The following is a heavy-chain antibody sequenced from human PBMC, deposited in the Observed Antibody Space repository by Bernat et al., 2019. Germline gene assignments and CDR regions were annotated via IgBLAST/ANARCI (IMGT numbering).Heavy chain of an antibody. D-gene: IGHD3-22*01. CDR1: GFTFSHYW. J-gene: IGHJ4*02. CDR2: IKEDGSEK. CDR3: ARDNYDTSPLDY. Sequence: DVQLVESGGGLVQPGGSLRLSCAASGFTFSHYWMSLVRQAPGKGLEWVANIKEDGSEKYYVDSVKGRVTISRDNAKNSLYLQMNSLRAEDTAVYFCARDNYDTSPLDYWGQGTLVSVSS. V-gene: IGHV3-7*01.